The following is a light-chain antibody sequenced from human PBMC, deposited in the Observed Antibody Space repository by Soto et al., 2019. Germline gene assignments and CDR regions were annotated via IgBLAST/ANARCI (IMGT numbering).Light chain of an antibody. CDR1: SSNIGTNS. V-gene: IGLV1-47*01. CDR3: AAWDDSLTVYV. CDR2: RNN. J-gene: IGLJ1*01. Sequence: QSVLTQPPSASGTPGQRVTISCSGSSSNIGTNSIYWYQQLPGTAPKLLIYRNNQRPSGVPDRFSGSKSGTSASLAISGLRSEDEADYYCAAWDDSLTVYVFGTGTKVTVL.